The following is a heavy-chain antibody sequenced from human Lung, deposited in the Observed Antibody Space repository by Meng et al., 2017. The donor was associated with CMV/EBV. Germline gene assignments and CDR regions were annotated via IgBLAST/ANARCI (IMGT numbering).Heavy chain of an antibody. D-gene: IGHD3-22*01. CDR2: INAGNGNT. J-gene: IGHJ4*02. CDR3: ARAGYDSSGYYPQPFDY. V-gene: IGHV1-3*01. CDR1: GYTFTSYA. Sequence: QVQLVQSGAEVKKPXXSVKVXCKASGYTFTSYAMHWVRQAPGQRLEWMGWINAGNGNTKYSQRFQGRVTITRDTSASTAYMELSSLRSEDTTVYYCARAGYDSSGYYPQPFDYWCPGTMVTVSS.